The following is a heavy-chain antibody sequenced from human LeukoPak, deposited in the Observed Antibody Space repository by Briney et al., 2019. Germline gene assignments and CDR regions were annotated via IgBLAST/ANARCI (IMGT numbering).Heavy chain of an antibody. CDR1: GGSFSGYY. CDR3: AKGEVPHSGSFWWFDP. D-gene: IGHD6-6*01. J-gene: IGHJ5*02. CDR2: INHSGST. V-gene: IGHV4-34*01. Sequence: PETLSLTCAVYGGSFSGYYWSWIRQPPGKGLEWIGEINHSGSTNYNPSLKSRVTISVDTSKNQFSLKLSSVTAADTAVYYCAKGEVPHSGSFWWFDPWGQGTLVTVSS.